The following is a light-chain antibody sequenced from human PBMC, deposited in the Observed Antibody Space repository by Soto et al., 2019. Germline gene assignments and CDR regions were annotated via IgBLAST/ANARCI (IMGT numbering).Light chain of an antibody. J-gene: IGKJ5*01. CDR1: QTIKKNY. CDR2: AAS. V-gene: IGKV3-20*01. Sequence: EIVLTQSPGTLSLSPGEGTTLSCRASQTIKKNYLAWYQQKAGQAPRLLIYAASSRATGIPDRFSDSGSGTDFTLTISRLEPEDIAVFYCQQYAESPITFGQGTRLEIK. CDR3: QQYAESPIT.